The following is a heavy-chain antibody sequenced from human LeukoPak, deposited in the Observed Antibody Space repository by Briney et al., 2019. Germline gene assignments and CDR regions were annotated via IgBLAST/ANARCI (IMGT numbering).Heavy chain of an antibody. J-gene: IGHJ4*02. CDR3: ARVHARGYFDY. CDR1: GGSFSGYY. Sequence: SETLSLTCAVYGGSFSGYYWSWIRQPPGKGLEWIGSIYYSGSTYYNPSLKSRVTISVDTSKNQFSLKLSSETAADTAVYYCARVHARGYFDYWGQGTLVTVSS. V-gene: IGHV4-34*01. D-gene: IGHD3-16*01. CDR2: IYYSGST.